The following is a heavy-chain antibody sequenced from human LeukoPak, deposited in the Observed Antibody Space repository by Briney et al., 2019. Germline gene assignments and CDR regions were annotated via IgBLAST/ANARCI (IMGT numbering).Heavy chain of an antibody. CDR1: GYTFTGYY. J-gene: IGHJ6*04. Sequence: ASVKVSCKASGYTFTGYYMHWVRQAPGQGLEWMGWINPNSGGTNYAQKFQGRVTMTRDTSISTAYMELSRLRSDDTAVYYCARIWVPAALMDVWGKGTTVTVSS. CDR2: INPNSGGT. D-gene: IGHD2-2*01. V-gene: IGHV1-2*02. CDR3: ARIWVPAALMDV.